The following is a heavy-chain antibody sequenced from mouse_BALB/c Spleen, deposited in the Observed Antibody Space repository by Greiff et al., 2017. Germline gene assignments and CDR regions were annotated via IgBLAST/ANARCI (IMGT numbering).Heavy chain of an antibody. CDR1: GYTFTDYA. J-gene: IGHJ4*01. CDR2: ISTYYGNT. CDR3: ARGRYGNYGDYYAMDY. D-gene: IGHD2-1*01. Sequence: QVHVKQSGPELVRPGVSVKISCKGSGYTFTDYAMHWVKQSHAKSLEWIGVISTYYGNTNYNQKFKGKATITVDKSSSTAYMELARLTSEDSAIYYCARGRYGNYGDYYAMDYWGQGTSVTVSS. V-gene: IGHV1-67*01.